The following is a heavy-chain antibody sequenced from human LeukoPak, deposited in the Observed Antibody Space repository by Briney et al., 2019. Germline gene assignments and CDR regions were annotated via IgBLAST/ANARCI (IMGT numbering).Heavy chain of an antibody. CDR2: IKQDGSET. CDR1: GFTFRSYW. V-gene: IGHV3-7*01. J-gene: IGHJ4*02. Sequence: GGSLRLSCAASGFTFRSYWMSWVRQAPGKGLEWVANIKQDGSETYYVDSVKGRFTTSRYNAKNSLYLQMNSLRAEDTAVYYCARDLVVAASDYWGQGTLVTVSS. CDR3: ARDLVVAASDY. D-gene: IGHD2-15*01.